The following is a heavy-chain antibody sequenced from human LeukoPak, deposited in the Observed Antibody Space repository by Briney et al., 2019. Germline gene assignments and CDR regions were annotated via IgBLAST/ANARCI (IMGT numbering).Heavy chain of an antibody. CDR3: AKGSYFWTGSI. CDR2: ISWNGRTI. D-gene: IGHD3/OR15-3a*01. V-gene: IGHV3-9*01. Sequence: GRSLRLSCAASGFTFDDYAMRWVRQAPGKGLEWVSCISWNGRTIDYADSVKGRFTISRDNAKNSLYLQMNSQSADVTDLYNCAKGSYFWTGSIWGQGTMVTVSS. CDR1: GFTFDDYA. J-gene: IGHJ3*02.